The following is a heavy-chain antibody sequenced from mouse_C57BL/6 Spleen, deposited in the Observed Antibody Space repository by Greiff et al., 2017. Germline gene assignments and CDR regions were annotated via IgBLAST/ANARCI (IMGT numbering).Heavy chain of an antibody. J-gene: IGHJ4*01. CDR1: GFNIKDDY. D-gene: IGHD2-2*01. CDR2: IDPENGDT. V-gene: IGHV14-4*01. CDR3: TTNGYEGRYAMDY. Sequence: VQLQQSGAELVRPGASVKLSCTASGFNIKDDYMHWVKQRPEQGLEWIGWIDPENGDTEYASKFQGKATITADTSSNTAYLQLSSLTSEDTAVYYCTTNGYEGRYAMDYWGQGTSVTVSS.